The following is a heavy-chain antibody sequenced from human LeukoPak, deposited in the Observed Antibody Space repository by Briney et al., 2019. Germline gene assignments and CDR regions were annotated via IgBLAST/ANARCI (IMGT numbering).Heavy chain of an antibody. Sequence: GGSLRLSCAASGFTFISYALHWVRQAPGKGLEWMAVMSYDGSNIYYADSVKGRFTISRDNSKNTLYLQMNSLRAEDTAVYYCARDYGYSSSWPYYMDVWGKGTTVTVSS. CDR2: MSYDGSNI. D-gene: IGHD6-13*01. CDR1: GFTFISYA. V-gene: IGHV3-30*01. CDR3: ARDYGYSSSWPYYMDV. J-gene: IGHJ6*03.